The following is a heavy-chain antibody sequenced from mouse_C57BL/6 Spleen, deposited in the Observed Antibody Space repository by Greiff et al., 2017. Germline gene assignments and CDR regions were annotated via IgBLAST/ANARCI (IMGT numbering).Heavy chain of an antibody. CDR1: GFTFSDYG. V-gene: IGHV5-17*01. Sequence: DVHLVESGGGLVKPGGSLKLSCAASGFTFSDYGMHWVRQAPEKGLEWVAYISSGSRTIYYADTVKGRFTISRDNAKNTLFLQMTSLRSEDTAMYYCARDDGYSWFAYWGQGTLVTVSA. J-gene: IGHJ3*01. D-gene: IGHD2-3*01. CDR2: ISSGSRTI. CDR3: ARDDGYSWFAY.